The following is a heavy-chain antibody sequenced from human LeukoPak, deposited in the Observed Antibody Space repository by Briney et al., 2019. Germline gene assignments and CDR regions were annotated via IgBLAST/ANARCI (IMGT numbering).Heavy chain of an antibody. D-gene: IGHD1-26*01. CDR3: AREEVGATETHDY. CDR2: ISVYNGNT. Sequence: ASVKVSCKASGYTFTDYWMHWGRQAPGQGIEWMGWISVYNGNTNYAQKLQGRVTMTTDTYTSTAYMELRSLRSDDTAVYYCAREEVGATETHDYWGQGTLVTVSS. J-gene: IGHJ4*02. V-gene: IGHV1-18*04. CDR1: GYTFTDYW.